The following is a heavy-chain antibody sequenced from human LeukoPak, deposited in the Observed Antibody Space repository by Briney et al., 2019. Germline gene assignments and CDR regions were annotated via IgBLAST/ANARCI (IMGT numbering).Heavy chain of an antibody. Sequence: GASVKVSCKTSGYTFPSYDINWVRQATGQGLEWMGWMNPNSGNTGYAQKFQGRVTITRNTSISTAYMELSSLRSEDTAVYFCARGPKWTGSYYYFDFWGQATLVTVSS. CDR3: ARGPKWTGSYYYFDF. CDR1: GYTFPSYD. CDR2: MNPNSGNT. V-gene: IGHV1-8*01. D-gene: IGHD1-26*01. J-gene: IGHJ4*02.